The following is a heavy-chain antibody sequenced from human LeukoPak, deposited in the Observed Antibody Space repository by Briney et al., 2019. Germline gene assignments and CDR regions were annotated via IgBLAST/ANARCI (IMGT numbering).Heavy chain of an antibody. CDR3: ARKCYYDSSGYYWGPYFDY. V-gene: IGHV4-4*02. CDR2: IYHSGST. J-gene: IGHJ4*02. D-gene: IGHD3-22*01. CDR1: GGSISSSNW. Sequence: SETLSLTCAVSGGSISSSNWWSWVRQPPGQGLEWIGEIYHSGSTNYNPSLKSRVTISVDKSKNQFSLKLSSVTAADTAVYYCARKCYYDSSGYYWGPYFDYWGQGTLVTVSS.